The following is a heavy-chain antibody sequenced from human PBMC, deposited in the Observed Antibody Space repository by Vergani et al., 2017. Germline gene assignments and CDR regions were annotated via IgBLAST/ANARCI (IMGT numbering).Heavy chain of an antibody. CDR1: GGSISSSSYY. CDR2: IYYSGST. CDR3: AREKRPSSMVRGVATSYYFDY. Sequence: QLQLQESGPGLVKPSETLSLTCTVSGGSISSSSYYWGWIRQPPGKGLEWIGSIYYSGSTNYNPSLKSRVTISVDTSKNQFSLKLSSVTAADTAVYYCAREKRPSSMVRGVATSYYFDYWGQGTLVTVSS. V-gene: IGHV4-39*07. J-gene: IGHJ4*02. D-gene: IGHD3-10*01.